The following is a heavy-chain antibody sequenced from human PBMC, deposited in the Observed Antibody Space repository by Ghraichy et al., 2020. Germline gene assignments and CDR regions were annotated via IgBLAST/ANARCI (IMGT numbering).Heavy chain of an antibody. D-gene: IGHD3-22*01. Sequence: SETLSLTCAVSGGSISSGSFYWGWIRQPPGKGLEWIGYIYQSGATYYNPSLKSRVTISLDDSRDQFSLNLSSVTAADTAVYYCARAPYDDDGFYDDGFDVWAHGIMFTVSS. CDR1: GGSISSGSFY. V-gene: IGHV4-30-2*01. J-gene: IGHJ3*01. CDR2: IYQSGAT. CDR3: ARAPYDDDGFYDDGFDV.